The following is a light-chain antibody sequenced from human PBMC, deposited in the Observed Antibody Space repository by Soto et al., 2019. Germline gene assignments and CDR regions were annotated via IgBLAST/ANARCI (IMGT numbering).Light chain of an antibody. CDR1: SSDVGGYNY. Sequence: QSALTQPRSVSGSPGQSVTISCTGTSSDVGGYNYVSWYQRHPGKAPKLIIYDVRKRPSGVPDRFSGSKSGNTASLTISGLQAEDEADYYCSSYAGSYVLFGGGTKLTVL. V-gene: IGLV2-11*01. CDR3: SSYAGSYVL. CDR2: DVR. J-gene: IGLJ2*01.